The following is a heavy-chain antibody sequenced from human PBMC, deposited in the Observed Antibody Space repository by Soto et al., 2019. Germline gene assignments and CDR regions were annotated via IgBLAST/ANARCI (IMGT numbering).Heavy chain of an antibody. CDR1: GYSFSSYG. J-gene: IGHJ6*02. Sequence: ASVKVSCKASGYSFSSYGISWVRQAPGQGLEWLGWISPYNDDTKYAQNLQGRVSMTTDTSTRTAYMHLRSLRSDDTAVYYCARGGYYDSSGSRNYHYYGMDVWGQGTTVTV. V-gene: IGHV1-18*01. CDR2: ISPYNDDT. CDR3: ARGGYYDSSGSRNYHYYGMDV. D-gene: IGHD3-22*01.